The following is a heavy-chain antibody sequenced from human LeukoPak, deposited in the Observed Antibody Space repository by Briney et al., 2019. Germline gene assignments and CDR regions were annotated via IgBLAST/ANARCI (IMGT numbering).Heavy chain of an antibody. CDR1: GLTFSSSW. V-gene: IGHV3-7*01. J-gene: IGHJ4*02. Sequence: GGSLRLSCAVSGLTFSSSWMDWVRQAPGKGLEWVASINPDGNKKYSADSVKGRFTISRDNAENSLYLQMNSLRVEDTAFYYCTRDLAYSRLDYWGQGMLVTVSS. CDR2: INPDGNKK. D-gene: IGHD5-18*01. CDR3: TRDLAYSRLDY.